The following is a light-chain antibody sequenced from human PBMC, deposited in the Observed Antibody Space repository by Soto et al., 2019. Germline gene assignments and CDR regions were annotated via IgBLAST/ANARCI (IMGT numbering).Light chain of an antibody. CDR3: CSYAGDFYV. Sequence: QSVLTQPASVSGSPGQSITISCTGTSSDVGAYNYVSWYQHHPGNAPKLLIYDVSTRPSGVSNRFSGSKSGNTASLTITGLQAEDEADYFCCSYAGDFYVFGSGTKVTVL. CDR1: SSDVGAYNY. V-gene: IGLV2-14*03. CDR2: DVS. J-gene: IGLJ1*01.